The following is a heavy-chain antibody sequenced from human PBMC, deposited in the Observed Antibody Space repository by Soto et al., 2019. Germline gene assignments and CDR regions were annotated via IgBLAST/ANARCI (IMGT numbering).Heavy chain of an antibody. J-gene: IGHJ6*02. V-gene: IGHV4-39*01. CDR2: IYYSGST. CDR1: GGSISSSSYY. CDR3: ARQLVVMGYYYYGIDV. Sequence: PSETLTLTCTVSGGSISSSSYYWGWIRQPPWKGLEWIGSIYYSGSTYYNPSLKSRVTISVDTSNNQFSLKLSSVTAADTAVYYCARQLVVMGYYYYGIDVWGQGXTVTVYS. D-gene: IGHD3-22*01.